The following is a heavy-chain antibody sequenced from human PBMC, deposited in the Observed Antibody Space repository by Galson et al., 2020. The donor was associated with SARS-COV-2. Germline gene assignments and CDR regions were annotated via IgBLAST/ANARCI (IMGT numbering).Heavy chain of an antibody. CDR2: ISSSSSYI. J-gene: IGHJ3*02. CDR3: ARDSYYDSSGYYYGGHDAFDI. D-gene: IGHD3-22*01. CDR1: GFTFSSYS. V-gene: IGHV3-21*01. Sequence: GESLKISCAASGFTFSSYSMNWVRQAPGKGLEWVSSISSSSSYIYYADSVKGRFTISRDNAKNSLYLQMNSLRDEDTAVYYCARDSYYDSSGYYYGGHDAFDIWGQGTMVTVSS.